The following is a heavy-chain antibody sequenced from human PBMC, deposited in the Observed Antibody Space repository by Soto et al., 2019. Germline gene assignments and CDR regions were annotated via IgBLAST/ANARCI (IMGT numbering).Heavy chain of an antibody. CDR2: VIPIFGTS. Sequence: ASVKVSCKASGGTFSTYAISWVRQAPGQGLEWMGGVIPIFGTSTYAQNFQGRVTITADESTSTAYMELSRLRSEDTAVYYCARVRVVGATRLYYHYGLDVWGQGTTVTVYS. CDR1: GGTFSTYA. D-gene: IGHD1-26*01. CDR3: ARVRVVGATRLYYHYGLDV. J-gene: IGHJ6*02. V-gene: IGHV1-69*13.